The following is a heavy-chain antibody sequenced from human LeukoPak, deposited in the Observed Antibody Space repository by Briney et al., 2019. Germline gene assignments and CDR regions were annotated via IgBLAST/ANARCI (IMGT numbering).Heavy chain of an antibody. V-gene: IGHV3-7*03. CDR2: IKQDGSEK. CDR3: ARAFLAVAGTRGGLDYFDY. J-gene: IGHJ4*02. D-gene: IGHD6-19*01. CDR1: GFTFSSYW. Sequence: QPGGSLRLSCAASGFTFSSYWMSWVCQAPGKGLEWVANIKQDGSEKYYVDPVKGRFTISRDNAKNSLYLQMNSLRAEDTAVYYCARAFLAVAGTRGGLDYFDYWGQGTLVTVSS.